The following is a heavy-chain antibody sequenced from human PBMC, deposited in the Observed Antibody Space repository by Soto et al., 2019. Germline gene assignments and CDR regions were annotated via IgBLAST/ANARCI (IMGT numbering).Heavy chain of an antibody. D-gene: IGHD3-10*01. CDR3: ARVARLWDGSGSWYFAL. J-gene: IGHJ2*01. Sequence: EVQLVESGGGLVQPGGSLRLSCAASGFTFSSYDMHWVRQATGKGLEWVSAIGTAGDTYYPGSVKGRFTISRENAEISLYLQMNCLRAGDTAVYYCARVARLWDGSGSWYFALWGRGTLVTVSS. CDR1: GFTFSSYD. V-gene: IGHV3-13*01. CDR2: IGTAGDT.